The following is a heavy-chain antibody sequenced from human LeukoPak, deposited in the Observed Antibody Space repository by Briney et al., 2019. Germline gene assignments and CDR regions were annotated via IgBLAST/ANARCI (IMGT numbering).Heavy chain of an antibody. V-gene: IGHV1-69*04. CDR3: ARARDNWTDGWLAP. CDR1: GGTFSSCA. J-gene: IGHJ5*02. Sequence: GASVKVSCKASGGTFSSCAISGVRQAPGQGLEWMGRIIPILGIVNYAQKFQGRVTIKADKSTSTAYMELSSLSSEATAVYYCARARDNWTDGWLAPWGQGTLVTVSS. CDR2: IIPILGIV. D-gene: IGHD1-20*01.